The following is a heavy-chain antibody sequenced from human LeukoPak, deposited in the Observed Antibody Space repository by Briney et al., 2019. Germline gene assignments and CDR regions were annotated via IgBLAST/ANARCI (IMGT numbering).Heavy chain of an antibody. CDR3: ATETNGRHYDY. CDR2: IGPTGSDR. CDR1: GLTFSTSG. Sequence: PGGALRLSCTASGLTFSTSGFNWVREAPGQGLEGVASIGPTGSDRYHADSIKGRFTLSRDNANNFLYLQMNSLRAEDTAVYYCATETNGRHYDYWGQGTLLTVSS. D-gene: IGHD1-14*01. V-gene: IGHV3-21*06. J-gene: IGHJ4*02.